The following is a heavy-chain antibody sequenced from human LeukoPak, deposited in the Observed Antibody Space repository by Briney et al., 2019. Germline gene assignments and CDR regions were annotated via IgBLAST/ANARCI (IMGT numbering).Heavy chain of an antibody. D-gene: IGHD6-19*01. V-gene: IGHV1-69*04. Sequence: ASVKVSCKASGGTFSSYAISWVRQAPGQGLEWMGRIIPILGIANYAQKFQGRVTITADKSTSTAYMELSSLRSEDTAVYYCARVKKKYSSGSDYFDYWGQGTLVTVSS. CDR1: GGTFSSYA. J-gene: IGHJ4*02. CDR2: IIPILGIA. CDR3: ARVKKKYSSGSDYFDY.